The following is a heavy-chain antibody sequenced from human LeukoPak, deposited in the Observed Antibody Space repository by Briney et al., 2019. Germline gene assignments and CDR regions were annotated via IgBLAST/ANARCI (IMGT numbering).Heavy chain of an antibody. J-gene: IGHJ4*02. V-gene: IGHV1-18*01. CDR2: ISAYNGNT. CDR3: ARESLGGNLVY. Sequence: EASVKVSCKASGYTFTSYGISWVRQAPGQGLEWMGWISAYNGNTNYAQKLQGRVTMTRDTSTSTVYMELSSLRSEDTAVYYCARESLGGNLVYWDQGTLVTVSS. D-gene: IGHD4-23*01. CDR1: GYTFTSYG.